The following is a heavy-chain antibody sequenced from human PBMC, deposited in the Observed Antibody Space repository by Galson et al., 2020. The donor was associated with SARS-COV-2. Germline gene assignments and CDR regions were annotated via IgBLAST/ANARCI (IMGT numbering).Heavy chain of an antibody. CDR2: IHRDGSTT. CDR3: ARESAVQGGYYMDV. V-gene: IGHV3-74*01. CDR1: GFTFSTYW. J-gene: IGHJ6*03. D-gene: IGHD3-10*01. Sequence: GSLRHSCAASGFTFSTYWMHWVRQAPGKGLVWVSRIHRDGSTTTYADSVQGRFTISRDNAKNTLYLQMSSLRAEDAAVYYCARESAVQGGYYMDVWGKGTTVTVSS.